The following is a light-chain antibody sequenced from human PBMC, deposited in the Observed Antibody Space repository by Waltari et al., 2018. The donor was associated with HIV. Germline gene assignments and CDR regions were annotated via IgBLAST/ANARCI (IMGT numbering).Light chain of an antibody. V-gene: IGLV3-19*01. CDR1: SLRRYY. Sequence: SSELTQDPAVSVDLGQTVTITCQGDSLRRYYASWYQQKPGRAPLLVISGKNNRPSGIPDRFSGSSSGNTASLTITGTQADDEADYYCNSRDSSGYSYVFGSGTKVTIL. J-gene: IGLJ1*01. CDR2: GKN. CDR3: NSRDSSGYSYV.